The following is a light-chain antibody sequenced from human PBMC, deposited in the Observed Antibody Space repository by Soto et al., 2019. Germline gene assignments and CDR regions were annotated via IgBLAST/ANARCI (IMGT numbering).Light chain of an antibody. J-gene: IGLJ1*01. Sequence: QSVLTQPASVSGSPGQSITISCTGTSSDVGGYNYVSWYQRHPGKAPKLMIYEVSNRPSGVSNRFSGSKSDNTASLTISGLQAEDEADYYCSSYTSFSTYVFGTGTKVTVL. CDR3: SSYTSFSTYV. CDR1: SSDVGGYNY. V-gene: IGLV2-14*01. CDR2: EVS.